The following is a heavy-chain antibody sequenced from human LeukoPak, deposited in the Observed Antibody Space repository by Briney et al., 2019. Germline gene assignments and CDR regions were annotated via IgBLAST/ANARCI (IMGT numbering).Heavy chain of an antibody. J-gene: IGHJ3*02. CDR3: ARDRALGDGNNPDDAFDI. D-gene: IGHD5-24*01. V-gene: IGHV1-69*13. Sequence: SVKVSYKSSGGTFSSYAISWVRQAPGQGLEWMGGVIPIFGTANYAQKFQGRVTITADESTGTAYMELSSLRSEDTAVYYCARDRALGDGNNPDDAFDIWGQGTMVTVSS. CDR1: GGTFSSYA. CDR2: VIPIFGTA.